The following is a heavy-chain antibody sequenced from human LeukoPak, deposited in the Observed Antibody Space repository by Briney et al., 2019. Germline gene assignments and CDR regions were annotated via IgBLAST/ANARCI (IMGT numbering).Heavy chain of an antibody. D-gene: IGHD4-17*01. Sequence: GGSLRLSCAASGFTFSSYDMHWVRQATGKGLEWVSAIGTAGDTYYPGSVKGRFTISRDNAKNSLYLQMNSLGAGDTAVYYCARDRRADYGRNDDAFDIWGQGTIVTVSS. CDR1: GFTFSSYD. CDR2: IGTAGDT. J-gene: IGHJ3*02. V-gene: IGHV3-13*01. CDR3: ARDRRADYGRNDDAFDI.